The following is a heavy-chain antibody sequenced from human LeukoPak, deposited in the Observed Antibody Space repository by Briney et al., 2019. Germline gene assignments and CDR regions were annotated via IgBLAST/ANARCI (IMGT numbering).Heavy chain of an antibody. CDR1: GFTFSSYS. CDR3: ARGGCSSTSCPADY. Sequence: TGGSLRLSCAASGFTFSSYSMNWVRQAPGKGLEWVSYISSSSSTIYYADSVKGRFTISRDNAKNSLYLQMNSLRAEDTAVYYCARGGCSSTSCPADYWGQGTLVTVSS. CDR2: ISSSSSTI. D-gene: IGHD2-2*01. J-gene: IGHJ4*02. V-gene: IGHV3-48*01.